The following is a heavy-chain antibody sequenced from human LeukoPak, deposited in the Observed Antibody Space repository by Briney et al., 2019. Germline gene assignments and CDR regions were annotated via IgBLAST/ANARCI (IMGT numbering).Heavy chain of an antibody. CDR1: GYTFTGYY. CDR3: ARSGAPYYDILTGYYSSFDY. V-gene: IGHV1-2*02. J-gene: IGHJ4*02. D-gene: IGHD3-9*01. CDR2: INPNSGGT. Sequence: ASVKVSCKASGYTFTGYYMHWVRQAPGQGLEWMGWINPNSGGTNYAQKFQGRVTMTRDTSISTAYMELSRLRSDDTAVYYCARSGAPYYDILTGYYSSFDYWGQGTLVTVSS.